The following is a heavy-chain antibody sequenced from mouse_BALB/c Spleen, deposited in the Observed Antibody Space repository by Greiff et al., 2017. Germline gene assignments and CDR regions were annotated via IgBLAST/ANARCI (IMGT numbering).Heavy chain of an antibody. Sequence: VQLQQSGAELARPGASVKLSCKASGYTFTSYWMQWVKQRPGQGLEWIGAIYPGDGDTRYTQKFKGKATLTADKSSSTAYMQLSSLASEDSAVYYCASPYYGYDGGFYAMDYWGQGTSVTVSS. D-gene: IGHD2-9*01. J-gene: IGHJ4*01. V-gene: IGHV1-87*01. CDR2: IYPGDGDT. CDR1: GYTFTSYW. CDR3: ASPYYGYDGGFYAMDY.